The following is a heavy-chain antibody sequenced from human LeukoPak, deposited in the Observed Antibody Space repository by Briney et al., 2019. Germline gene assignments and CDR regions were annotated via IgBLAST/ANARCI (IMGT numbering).Heavy chain of an antibody. CDR2: INGDGSSA. V-gene: IGHV3-74*01. Sequence: GGSLRLSCTASGFTFSNYWMHWVRQAPGRGLVWVSRINGDGSSADYADSVKGRFTISRGNAKNTLYLQMNSLRAEDTAVYYCARGKATYDYWGQRTLVTVSS. CDR1: GFTFSNYW. J-gene: IGHJ4*02. CDR3: ARGKATYDY.